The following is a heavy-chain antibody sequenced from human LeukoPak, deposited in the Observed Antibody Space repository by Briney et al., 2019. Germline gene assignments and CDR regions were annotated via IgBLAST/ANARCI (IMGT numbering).Heavy chain of an antibody. CDR1: GFTLSSYE. CDR3: ARGAVAGTRGDY. J-gene: IGHJ4*02. D-gene: IGHD6-19*01. Sequence: GGSLRLSCAASGFTLSSYEMNWFRQAPGKGLEWVSYISSSGSTIYYADSVKGRFTISRDNAKNSLYLQMNSLRAEDTAVYYCARGAVAGTRGDYWGQGTLVTVSS. CDR2: ISSSGSTI. V-gene: IGHV3-48*03.